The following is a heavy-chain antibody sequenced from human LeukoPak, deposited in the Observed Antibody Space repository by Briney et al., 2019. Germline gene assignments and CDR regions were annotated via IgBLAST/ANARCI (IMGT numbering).Heavy chain of an antibody. V-gene: IGHV1-8*01. Sequence: ASVTVSCKPSGYTFTSYDINWVRQATGQGLAWMGWMNPNSGNTGYAQKFQGRVTMTRNTSISTAYMELSSLRSEDTAVYYCARHMVRGALDWGQGTLVTVSS. D-gene: IGHD3-10*01. J-gene: IGHJ4*02. CDR3: ARHMVRGALD. CDR2: MNPNSGNT. CDR1: GYTFTSYD.